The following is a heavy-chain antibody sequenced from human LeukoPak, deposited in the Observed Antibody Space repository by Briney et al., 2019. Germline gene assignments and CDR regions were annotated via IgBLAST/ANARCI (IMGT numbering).Heavy chain of an antibody. J-gene: IGHJ5*02. Sequence: ASVKVSCKASGYTFTSYDINWVRQATGQGLEWMGWMNHYSGKTGYVQKFQDRVTMTRDTSISTAYMELSSLRSEDTAVYYCARMSYYDSSGDNWFDAWGQGTLVTVSS. CDR2: MNHYSGKT. D-gene: IGHD3-22*01. CDR3: ARMSYYDSSGDNWFDA. V-gene: IGHV1-8*01. CDR1: GYTFTSYD.